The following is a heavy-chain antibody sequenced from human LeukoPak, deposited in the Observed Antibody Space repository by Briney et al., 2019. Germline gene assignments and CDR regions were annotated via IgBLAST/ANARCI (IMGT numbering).Heavy chain of an antibody. CDR3: ARDHLYGSGSYYFGEYYYYGMDV. CDR1: GLTFSSYW. CDR2: IKQDGSEK. Sequence: GGSLRLSCAASGLTFSSYWMSWVRQAPGKGLEWVANIKQDGSEKYYVDSVKGRFTISRDNAKNSLYLQMNSLRAEDTAVYYCARDHLYGSGSYYFGEYYYYGMDVWGQGTTVTVSS. J-gene: IGHJ6*02. V-gene: IGHV3-7*01. D-gene: IGHD3-10*01.